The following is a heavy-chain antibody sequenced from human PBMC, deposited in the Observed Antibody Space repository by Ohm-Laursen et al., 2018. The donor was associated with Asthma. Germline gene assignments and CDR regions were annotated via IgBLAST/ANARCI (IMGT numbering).Heavy chain of an antibody. V-gene: IGHV3-30*03. CDR1: GFTFSDYG. D-gene: IGHD2-2*01. J-gene: IGHJ4*02. CDR3: ARRSKICYDTSHCFFDY. Sequence: SLRLSCSASGFTFSDYGMHWVRQAPGKGLEWVAIISSDGSNKFHAESMKGRITPSRDNSKNTLYLEMNSLRAEDTAVYYCARRSKICYDTSHCFFDYWGQGTLVTVSS. CDR2: ISSDGSNK.